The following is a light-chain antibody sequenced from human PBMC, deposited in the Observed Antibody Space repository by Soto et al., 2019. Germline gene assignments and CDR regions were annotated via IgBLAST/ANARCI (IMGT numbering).Light chain of an antibody. J-gene: IGKJ4*01. CDR1: QSLLHSSGRYY. CDR3: IQALQTPFT. V-gene: IGKV2-28*01. CDR2: LGS. Sequence: DIVMTQSPLSLPVTPGEPASISCRSSQSLLHSSGRYYLDWYLQKPGQSPQLLIYLGSHRASGVPDRFSGRGSGTDFTLTISRVAAEDVGIYYCIQALQTPFTFGGGTRVEIK.